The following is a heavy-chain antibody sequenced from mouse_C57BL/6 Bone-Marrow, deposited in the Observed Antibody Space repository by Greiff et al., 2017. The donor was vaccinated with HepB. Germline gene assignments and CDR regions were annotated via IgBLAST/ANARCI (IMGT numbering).Heavy chain of an antibody. CDR3: ARWGYGWFAY. D-gene: IGHD2-2*01. CDR1: GFTFTDYY. CDR2: IRNKANGYTT. V-gene: IGHV7-3*01. J-gene: IGHJ3*01. Sequence: EVQRVESGGGLVQPGGSLSLSCAASGFTFTDYYMSWVRQPPGKALEWLGFIRNKANGYTTEYSASVKGRFTISRDNSQIILYLQMNALRAEDSATFYCARWGYGWFAYWGQGTLVTVSA.